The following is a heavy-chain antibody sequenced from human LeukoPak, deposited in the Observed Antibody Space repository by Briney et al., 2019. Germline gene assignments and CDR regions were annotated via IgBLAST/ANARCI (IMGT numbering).Heavy chain of an antibody. Sequence: GGSLRLSCAASGFIFSSYAMSWVRQDPGKGLEWVAIVYSGGTTNYADSVKGRFTISRDFSKNTLYLQMNSLRAEDTAVYYCARGLGILDYWGQGTLVTVSS. V-gene: IGHV3-53*01. D-gene: IGHD7-27*01. CDR1: GFIFSSYA. J-gene: IGHJ4*02. CDR3: ARGLGILDY. CDR2: VYSGGTT.